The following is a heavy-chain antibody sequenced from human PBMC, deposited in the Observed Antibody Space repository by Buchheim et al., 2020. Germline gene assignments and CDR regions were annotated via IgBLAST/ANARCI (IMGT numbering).Heavy chain of an antibody. J-gene: IGHJ4*02. D-gene: IGHD3-16*02. Sequence: QVQLQESGPGLVKPSQTLSLTCTVSGGSISSGDYYWSWIRQPPGKGLEWIGYIYYSGSTYYNPSLKSRVTISVDTSKNPFSLKLSSVTAADTAVYYCARALHYDYVWGSYRPSPLGYWGQGTL. CDR1: GGSISSGDYY. V-gene: IGHV4-30-4*01. CDR2: IYYSGST. CDR3: ARALHYDYVWGSYRPSPLGY.